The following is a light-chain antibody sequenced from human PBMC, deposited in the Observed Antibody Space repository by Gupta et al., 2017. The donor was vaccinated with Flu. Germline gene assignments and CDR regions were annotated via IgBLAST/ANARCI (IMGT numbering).Light chain of an antibody. V-gene: IGLV1-44*01. J-gene: IGLJ2*01. CDR2: SNN. CDR1: SSNIGSNS. CDR3: AALDDSLNVVV. Sequence: SLLTQPPSASGTPGQRVTISCSGSSSNIGSNSVNWYQQLPGTAPKILIYSNNQRPSGVPDRVSGSKSGTSASLAISGLQSEDEADYYCAALDDSLNVVVFGGGTKLTVL.